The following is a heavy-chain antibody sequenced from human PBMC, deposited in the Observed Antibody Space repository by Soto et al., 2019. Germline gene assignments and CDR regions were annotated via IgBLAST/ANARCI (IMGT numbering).Heavy chain of an antibody. CDR3: AREGYDSRNYYYYTMDV. V-gene: IGHV1-18*01. D-gene: IGHD3-22*01. CDR1: GYPFTHYG. J-gene: IGHJ6*02. Sequence: ASVKVSCKSSGYPFTHYGITWVRQAPGQGLEWMGWISPYNGNTNYGQTLQGRVTLTTDTSTSTVYMELRSLRSDDTAVYYCAREGYDSRNYYYYTMDVWGQGTTVTVSS. CDR2: ISPYNGNT.